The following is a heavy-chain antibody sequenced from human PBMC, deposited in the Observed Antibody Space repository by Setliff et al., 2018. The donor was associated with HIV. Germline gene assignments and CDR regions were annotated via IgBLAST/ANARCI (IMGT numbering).Heavy chain of an antibody. V-gene: IGHV3-7*01. CDR3: ARDVAATGALDY. CDR2: IRQDGSEE. D-gene: IGHD6-13*01. J-gene: IGHJ4*02. CDR1: GFIFSNYW. Sequence: HPGGSLRLSCGTSGFIFSNYWMNWVRQAPGKGLEWVANIRQDGSEEYYAHSLRGRFTISRDNAQNSLYLQMSGLRAEDTAVCFCARDVAATGALDYWGQGTLVTVSS.